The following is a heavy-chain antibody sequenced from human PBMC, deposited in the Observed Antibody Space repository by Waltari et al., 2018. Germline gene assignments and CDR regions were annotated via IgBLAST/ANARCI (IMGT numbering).Heavy chain of an antibody. Sequence: QVQLQQWGAGLLKPSETLSLTCAVYGGSFSAYSWGWTRPPPGKGLEWIGEINHSGITNYNPSLKSRVTISVDTSKNQFSLKLSSVTAADTAVYYCARGVAKGYYYYGMDVWGQGTTVTVSS. CDR3: ARGVAKGYYYYGMDV. CDR2: INHSGIT. J-gene: IGHJ6*02. D-gene: IGHD5-12*01. V-gene: IGHV4-34*01. CDR1: GGSFSAYS.